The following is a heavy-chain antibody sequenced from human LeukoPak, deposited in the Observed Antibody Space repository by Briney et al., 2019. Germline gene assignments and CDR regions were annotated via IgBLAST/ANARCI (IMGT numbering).Heavy chain of an antibody. V-gene: IGHV3-23*01. CDR1: GLTFSSYA. CDR2: IGTSGNT. CDR3: ALVPDSTSFDA. D-gene: IGHD6-6*01. Sequence: PGGSLRLSCAASGLTFSSYAMFWVRQAAGEGLEWVSGIGTSGNTYYADSVKGRFTISRDNSKNTLCLQMDSLRAEDTAVYYCALVPDSTSFDAWGQGTLVTVSS. J-gene: IGHJ5*02.